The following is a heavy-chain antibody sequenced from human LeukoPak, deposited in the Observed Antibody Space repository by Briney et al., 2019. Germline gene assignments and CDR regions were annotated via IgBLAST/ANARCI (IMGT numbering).Heavy chain of an antibody. J-gene: IGHJ4*02. CDR3: ASLKSGYQLPGDY. V-gene: IGHV4-34*01. CDR1: GVSFSGYY. CDR2: INHSGST. Sequence: SETLSLTCAVYGVSFSGYYWSWIRQPPGKGLEWMGEINHSGSTNYNPSLKSRVPISVDTSKNQFSLKLSSVTAADTAVYYCASLKSGYQLPGDYGGQETLVSVSS. D-gene: IGHD2-2*01.